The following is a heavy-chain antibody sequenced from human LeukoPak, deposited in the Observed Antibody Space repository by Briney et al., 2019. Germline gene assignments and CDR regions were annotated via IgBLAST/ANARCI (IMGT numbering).Heavy chain of an antibody. V-gene: IGHV1-2*02. CDR3: ARDVGEYCSSTNCYASHC. J-gene: IGHJ4*02. CDR1: GYTFTGYY. Sequence: ASVKVSCKASGYTFTGYYIHWVRQAPGQGLEWMGWINPHSGGTNYAQKFQGGVTMTRDTSITTAYLELSSLRSDDTAVYYCARDVGEYCSSTNCYASHCWGQGTLVTVSS. D-gene: IGHD2-2*01. CDR2: INPHSGGT.